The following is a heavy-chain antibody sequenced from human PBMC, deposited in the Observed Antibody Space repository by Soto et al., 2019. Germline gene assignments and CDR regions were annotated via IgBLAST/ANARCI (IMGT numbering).Heavy chain of an antibody. D-gene: IGHD5-12*01. CDR2: ISVNNGNT. CDR3: ATSYDSGFDP. V-gene: IGHV1-18*04. Sequence: QIQLVQSGAEVKKPGASVKVSCKASGYSFSSYGISWVRRAPGQGLEWMGWISVNNGNTNYAPKFQGRVTMTTDTSTSTAYMELRSLRSDDTAVYYCATSYDSGFDPWGQGTLVTVSS. J-gene: IGHJ5*02. CDR1: GYSFSSYG.